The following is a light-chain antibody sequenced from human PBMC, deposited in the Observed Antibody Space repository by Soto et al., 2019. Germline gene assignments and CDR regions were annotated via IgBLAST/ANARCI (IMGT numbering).Light chain of an antibody. Sequence: DIQMTQSPSSLSVSVGDRVTITCRASQSISNYLNWYQQKPRKAPKVLIYAASSLQSGVPSRFSGSGSGTDFTLTISSLQPEDFATYYCQQSYSTLWTFGQGTKVEIK. CDR3: QQSYSTLWT. CDR1: QSISNY. CDR2: AAS. V-gene: IGKV1-39*01. J-gene: IGKJ1*01.